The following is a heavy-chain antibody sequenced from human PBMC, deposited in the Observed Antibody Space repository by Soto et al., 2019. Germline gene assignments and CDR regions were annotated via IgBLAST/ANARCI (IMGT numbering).Heavy chain of an antibody. CDR1: GYMFSNYG. D-gene: IGHD7-27*01. CDR2: ISVYNGNT. CDR3: ARDHYSYTGDYYPLSSLEY. Sequence: ASVKVSCKASGYMFSNYGISWVRQAPGQGLEWKGLISVYNGNTKNAQELQSRITMTTNTTTSTDFKEQRSLKSDDMAMYYCARDHYSYTGDYYPLSSLEYWGQGTPVTVSS. V-gene: IGHV1-18*03. J-gene: IGHJ4*02.